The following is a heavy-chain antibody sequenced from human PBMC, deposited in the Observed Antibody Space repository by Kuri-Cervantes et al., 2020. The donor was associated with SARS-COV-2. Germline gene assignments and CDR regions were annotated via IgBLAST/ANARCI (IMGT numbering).Heavy chain of an antibody. J-gene: IGHJ3*02. Sequence: SETLSLTCAVYGGSFSNFYWSWIRQPPGKGLEWIGEINHSGSANYNPSLKSRVTISVDKSKNQLSLKLSSVTAADTAVYYCARASTTVFGVLIALFSSNAFDIWGKGTTVTVSS. D-gene: IGHD3-3*01. CDR2: INHSGSA. CDR3: ARASTTVFGVLIALFSSNAFDI. CDR1: GGSFSNFY. V-gene: IGHV4-34*01.